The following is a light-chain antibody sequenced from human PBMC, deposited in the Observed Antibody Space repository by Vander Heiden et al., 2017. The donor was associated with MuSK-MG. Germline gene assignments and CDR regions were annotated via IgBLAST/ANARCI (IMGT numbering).Light chain of an antibody. CDR1: QDISGW. Sequence: IQITHSPSSVSASVPDIVTITCRATQDISGWLAWYQQRPGKAPKLLLYGASSSQSGVPSRFSGSASGTAFTLTISSMQPADFATYYCRQAYSFPSTFGQGTKLEIK. CDR2: GAS. CDR3: RQAYSFPST. V-gene: IGKV1-12*02. J-gene: IGKJ2*01.